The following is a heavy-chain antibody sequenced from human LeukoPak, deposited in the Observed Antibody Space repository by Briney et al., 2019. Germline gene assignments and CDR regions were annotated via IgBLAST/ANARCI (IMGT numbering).Heavy chain of an antibody. D-gene: IGHD3-3*01. J-gene: IGHJ4*02. CDR3: VTRGGDLWSGFEN. CDR1: GDSLTDLN. CDR2: FDPEQAKT. Sequence: ASVKVSCKVSGDSLTDLNIQWVRQAPGKGLECLGGFDPEQAKTIYAQSFQGRVTMTEDASTDTAYMELKSLKSEDTAVYYCVTRGGDLWSGFENWGQGTLVAVSS. V-gene: IGHV1-24*01.